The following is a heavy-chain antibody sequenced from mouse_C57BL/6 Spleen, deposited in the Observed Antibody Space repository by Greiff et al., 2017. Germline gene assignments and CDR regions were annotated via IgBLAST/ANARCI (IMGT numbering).Heavy chain of an antibody. CDR1: GFTFSDYG. Sequence: EVKLQESGGGLVKPGGSLKLSCAASGFTFSDYGMHWVRQAPEKGLEWVAYISSGSSTIYYADTVKGRFTISRDNAKNTLFLQMTSLRSEDTAMYYCARRYSNYYAMGYWGQGTSVTVSS. D-gene: IGHD2-5*01. V-gene: IGHV5-17*01. J-gene: IGHJ4*01. CDR2: ISSGSSTI. CDR3: ARRYSNYYAMGY.